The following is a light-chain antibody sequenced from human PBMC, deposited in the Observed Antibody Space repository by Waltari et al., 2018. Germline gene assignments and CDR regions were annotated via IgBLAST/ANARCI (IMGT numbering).Light chain of an antibody. V-gene: IGKV1-27*01. CDR3: QKYNNVPYT. CDR1: QGISNY. Sequence: DIQMTQSPSSLSASVGDRVTITCRETQGISNYLAWYQQKPGKAPKLLIHDASTLQSGVPSRFSGSGSGTDFTLTISSLHPEDVATYYCQKYNNVPYTFGQGTKLEIK. J-gene: IGKJ2*01. CDR2: DAS.